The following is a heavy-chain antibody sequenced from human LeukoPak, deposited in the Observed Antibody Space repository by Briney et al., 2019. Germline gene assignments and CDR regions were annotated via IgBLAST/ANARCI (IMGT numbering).Heavy chain of an antibody. CDR2: FGAGTGAIT. Sequence: PGGSLRLSCAASGFTFSSYAMRWVRQAPGKGLEWVSAFGAGTGAITIYADSVKGRFTISRDDSKSTLYLQMNSLRAEDTAIYYCAKSPYGLGSYAIAGDYWGQGTLVTVSS. CDR3: AKSPYGLGSYAIAGDY. D-gene: IGHD3-10*01. CDR1: GFTFSSYA. V-gene: IGHV3-23*01. J-gene: IGHJ4*02.